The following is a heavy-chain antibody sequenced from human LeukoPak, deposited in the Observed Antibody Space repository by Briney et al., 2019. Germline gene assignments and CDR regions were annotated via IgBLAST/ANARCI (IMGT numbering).Heavy chain of an antibody. CDR1: GYTFTSYD. CDR3: ARGGDYGDYLSYYYYYGMDV. Sequence: GASVKVSCKASGYTFTSYDINWVRQATGQGLEWMGWMNPNSGNTGYAQKFQGRVTMTRNTSISTAYMELSSLRSEDTAVYYCARGGDYGDYLSYYYYYGMDVWGQGTTVTVSS. V-gene: IGHV1-8*01. J-gene: IGHJ6*02. CDR2: MNPNSGNT. D-gene: IGHD4-17*01.